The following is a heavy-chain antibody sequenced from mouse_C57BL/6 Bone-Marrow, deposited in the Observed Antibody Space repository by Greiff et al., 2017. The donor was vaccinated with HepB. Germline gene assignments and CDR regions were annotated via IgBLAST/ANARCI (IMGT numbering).Heavy chain of an antibody. CDR3: ARYPGSSHFDY. CDR2: IRNKANGYTT. D-gene: IGHD1-1*01. CDR1: GFTFTDYY. V-gene: IGHV7-3*01. J-gene: IGHJ2*01. Sequence: EVQLMESGGGLVQPGGSLSLSCAASGFTFTDYYMSWVRQPPGKALEWLGFIRNKANGYTTEYSASVKGRFTISRDNSQSILYLQMNALRAEDSATYYCARYPGSSHFDYWGQGTTLTVSS.